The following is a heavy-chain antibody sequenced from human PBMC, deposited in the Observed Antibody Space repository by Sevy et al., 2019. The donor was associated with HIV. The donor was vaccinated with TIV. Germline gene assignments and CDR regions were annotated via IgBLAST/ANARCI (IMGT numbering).Heavy chain of an antibody. Sequence: GGSLRLSCAASGFTFSSYPMSWVRQAPGKGLEWVSAISGSGFDTYYGDSVKGRFTISRDNSKNTVHLQMNSLRAEDMATYFCAKEYRIAVAGTVAFDIWGQGTMVTVSS. CDR1: GFTFSSYP. CDR3: AKEYRIAVAGTVAFDI. CDR2: ISGSGFDT. V-gene: IGHV3-23*01. J-gene: IGHJ3*02. D-gene: IGHD6-19*01.